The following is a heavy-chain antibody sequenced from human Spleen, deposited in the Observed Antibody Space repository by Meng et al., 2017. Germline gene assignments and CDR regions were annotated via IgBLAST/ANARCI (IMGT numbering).Heavy chain of an antibody. D-gene: IGHD5-12*01. CDR2: INGDGSST. V-gene: IGHV3-74*01. J-gene: IGHJ4*02. Sequence: LSLTCAASGFTFNLYWMHWVRQVPGKGLVWVSRINGDGSSTNYADSVKGRFTISRDNAKNTLYLQMNSLRAEDTAVYYCARASSSSGYAPDYWGQGTLVTVSS. CDR1: GFTFNLYW. CDR3: ARASSSSGYAPDY.